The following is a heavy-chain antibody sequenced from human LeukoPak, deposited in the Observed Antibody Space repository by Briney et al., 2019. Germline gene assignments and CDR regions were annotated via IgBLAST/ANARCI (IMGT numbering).Heavy chain of an antibody. D-gene: IGHD2-8*02. CDR2: IFPSGGEI. Sequence: GGSLRLSCAASGFTFSTFAMIWVRQPPGNGLEWVSSIFPSGGEIHYADSVRGRFTISRDNSKSTLSLQMNSLRAEDTAIYYCATYRQVLLPFESWGQGTLVTVSS. CDR3: ATYRQVLLPFES. CDR1: GFTFSTFA. J-gene: IGHJ4*02. V-gene: IGHV3-23*01.